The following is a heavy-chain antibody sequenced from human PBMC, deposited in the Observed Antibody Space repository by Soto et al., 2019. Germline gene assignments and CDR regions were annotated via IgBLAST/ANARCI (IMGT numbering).Heavy chain of an antibody. V-gene: IGHV3-30-3*01. CDR3: ARDGVIAVASPDYYYYGMDV. CDR2: ISYDGSNK. CDR1: GFTFSSYA. J-gene: IGHJ6*02. D-gene: IGHD6-19*01. Sequence: VQLVESGGGVVQPGRSLRLSCAASGFTFSSYAMHWVRQAPGKGLEWVAVISYDGSNKYYADSVKGRFTISRDNSKNTLYLQMNSLRAEDTAVYYCARDGVIAVASPDYYYYGMDVWGQGTTVTVSS.